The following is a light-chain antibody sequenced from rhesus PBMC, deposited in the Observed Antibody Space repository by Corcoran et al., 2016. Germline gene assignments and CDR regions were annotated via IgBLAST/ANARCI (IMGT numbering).Light chain of an antibody. Sequence: DIQMTQSPSSLSASVGDRVTITCRASENVNNYLHWYQQKPGKAPKLRIYAASTLQRGVPSRFSGSGAGTDYTFTISSLQPEDVATYYCQHSYGTPRTFGQGTKVEIK. CDR1: ENVNNY. V-gene: IGKV1-74*01. CDR3: QHSYGTPRT. CDR2: AAS. J-gene: IGKJ1*01.